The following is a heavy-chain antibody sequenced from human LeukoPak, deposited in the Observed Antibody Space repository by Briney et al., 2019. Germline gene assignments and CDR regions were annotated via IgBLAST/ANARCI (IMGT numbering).Heavy chain of an antibody. Sequence: PSETLSLTCTVSGGSISSSSYYWGWIRQPPGKGLEWIGSIYYSGSTYHNPSLKSRVTISVDTSKNQFSLKLSSVTAADTAVYYCARNRAGAAINYWGQGTQVTVSS. CDR3: ARNRAGAAINY. D-gene: IGHD2-2*02. V-gene: IGHV4-39*01. CDR1: GGSISSSSYY. J-gene: IGHJ4*02. CDR2: IYYSGST.